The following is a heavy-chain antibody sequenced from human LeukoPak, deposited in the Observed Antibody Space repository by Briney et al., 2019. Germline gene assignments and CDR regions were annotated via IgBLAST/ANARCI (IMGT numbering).Heavy chain of an antibody. Sequence: PGGSLRLSCAASGFTFSSYAMSWVRQAPGKGLEWVSAISGSGGSTYYADSVKGRFTISRDNSKNTLYLQMNSLRAEDTAVYYCARSDSYYDFWSGYGHFPSYYYYGMDVWGQGTTVTVSS. D-gene: IGHD3-3*01. J-gene: IGHJ6*02. CDR2: ISGSGGST. CDR3: ARSDSYYDFWSGYGHFPSYYYYGMDV. CDR1: GFTFSSYA. V-gene: IGHV3-23*01.